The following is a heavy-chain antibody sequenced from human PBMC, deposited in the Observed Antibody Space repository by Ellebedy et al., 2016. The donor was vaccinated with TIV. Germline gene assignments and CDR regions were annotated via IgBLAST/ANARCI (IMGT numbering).Heavy chain of an antibody. V-gene: IGHV3-66*01. CDR3: ARDPGGGGNYGDNWFDP. CDR2: IYNDGGT. J-gene: IGHJ5*02. D-gene: IGHD4-17*01. CDR1: GFTVNSYF. Sequence: GESPKISCAASGFTVNSYFMSWVRQAPGKGLEWVSIIYNDGGTNYTDSVLGRFTIARDNSENTLFLQMDSLKAEDTAVYYCARDPGGGGNYGDNWFDPWGQGTLVTVSS.